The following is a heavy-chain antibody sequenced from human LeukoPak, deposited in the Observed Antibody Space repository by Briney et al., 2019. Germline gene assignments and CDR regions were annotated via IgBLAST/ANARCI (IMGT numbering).Heavy chain of an antibody. CDR1: GYTFTSYG. CDR2: ISAYNGNT. J-gene: IGHJ5*02. V-gene: IGHV1-18*01. CDR3: ARDQSNWFDP. Sequence: ASMKVSCNSSGYTFTSYGNSRERHAPGPGHERMGWISAYNGNTNYAQKLQGRVTMTTDTSTSTAYMELRSLRSDDTAVYYCARDQSNWFDPWGQGTLVTVSS.